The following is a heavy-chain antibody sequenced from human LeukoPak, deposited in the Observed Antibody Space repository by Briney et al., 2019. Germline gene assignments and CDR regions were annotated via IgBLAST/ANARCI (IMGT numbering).Heavy chain of an antibody. D-gene: IGHD3-10*01. CDR2: IKQDGSEK. J-gene: IGHJ4*02. CDR1: GFTFSGYW. V-gene: IGHV3-7*04. Sequence: PGGSLRLPRAASGFTFSGYWMSWVRQAPGRGLEWVANIKQDGSEKYYVDSVKGRFTISRDNAKTSLYLQMNSLRAEDTAVYYCARGGALWFGKSLLDYWGQGILVTVSS. CDR3: ARGGALWFGKSLLDY.